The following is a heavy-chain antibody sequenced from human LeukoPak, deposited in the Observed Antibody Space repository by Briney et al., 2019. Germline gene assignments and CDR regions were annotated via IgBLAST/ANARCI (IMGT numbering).Heavy chain of an antibody. CDR2: ISSSSSYI. Sequence: GGSLRLSCAASGFTFSSYSMNWVRQAPGKGLEWVSSISSSSSYIYYADSVKGRFTISRDNAKNSLYLQMNSLRAEDTAVYYCAREKEGSRTWSSGYYHMTYFQHWGQGTLVTVSS. CDR1: GFTFSSYS. J-gene: IGHJ1*01. CDR3: AREKEGSRTWSSGYYHMTYFQH. V-gene: IGHV3-21*01. D-gene: IGHD3-22*01.